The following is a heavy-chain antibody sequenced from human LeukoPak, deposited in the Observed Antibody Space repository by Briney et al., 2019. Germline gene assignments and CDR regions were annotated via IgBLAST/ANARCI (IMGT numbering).Heavy chain of an antibody. CDR3: VRGCGKSSCHYYLES. CDR1: GFTFSSYW. CDR2: IRQDGREK. D-gene: IGHD3-3*01. Sequence: GGYPSLSCAASGFTFSSYWMSWVRQPPGKGMEWVAIIRQDGREKHYVDSVEGRFAIFRDNAQNSLYLQMYSLGVEDTAVYYCVRGCGKSSCHYYLESWGQGTLVTVST. V-gene: IGHV3-7*01. J-gene: IGHJ5*02.